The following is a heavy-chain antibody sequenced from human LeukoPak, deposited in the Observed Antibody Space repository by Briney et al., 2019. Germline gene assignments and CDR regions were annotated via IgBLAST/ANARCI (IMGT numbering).Heavy chain of an antibody. V-gene: IGHV3-11*01. D-gene: IGHD3-22*01. CDR2: ISSSGSTI. Sequence: PGGSLRLSCAASGFTFSDYYMSWIRQAPGKGLEWVSYISSSGSTIYYADSVKGRFTISRDNAKNSLYLQMNSLRAEDTAVYYCAIWLTYYYDSSGYPSGQGTLVTVSS. J-gene: IGHJ5*02. CDR1: GFTFSDYY. CDR3: AIWLTYYYDSSGYP.